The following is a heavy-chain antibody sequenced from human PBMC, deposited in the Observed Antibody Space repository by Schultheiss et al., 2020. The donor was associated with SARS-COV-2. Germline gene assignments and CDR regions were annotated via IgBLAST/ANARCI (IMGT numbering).Heavy chain of an antibody. CDR1: GFTFSSYA. CDR2: ISGSGGST. Sequence: GGSLRLSCAASGFTFSSYAMTWVRQAPGKGLEWVSVISGSGGSTYYVDSVEGRFTISRDNSKNTLYLQMNSLRAEDTAVYYCAKDETAYCGGDCYSGFDYWGQGTLVTVSS. CDR3: AKDETAYCGGDCYSGFDY. D-gene: IGHD2-21*02. V-gene: IGHV3-23*01. J-gene: IGHJ4*02.